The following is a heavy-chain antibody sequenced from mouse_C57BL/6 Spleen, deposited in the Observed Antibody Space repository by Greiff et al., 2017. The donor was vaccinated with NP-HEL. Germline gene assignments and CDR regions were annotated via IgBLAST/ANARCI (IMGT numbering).Heavy chain of an antibody. J-gene: IGHJ3*01. CDR1: GYTFTDYN. CDR3: ARRGLYSNSRFAY. V-gene: IGHV1-18*01. Sequence: VQLQQSGPELVKPGASVKIPCKASGYTFTDYNMDWVKQSHGKSLEWIGDINPNNGGTIYNQKFKGKATLTVDKSSSTAYMELRSLTSEDTAVYYCARRGLYSNSRFAYWGQGTLVTVSA. D-gene: IGHD2-5*01. CDR2: INPNNGGT.